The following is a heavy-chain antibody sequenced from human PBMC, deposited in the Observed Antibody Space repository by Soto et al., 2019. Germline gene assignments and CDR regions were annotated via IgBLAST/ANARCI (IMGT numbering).Heavy chain of an antibody. CDR3: SRVGNYSNFSPTGYYGMDV. Sequence: ASVKVSCKASGYTFTGYYMHWVRQAPGQGLEWMGWINPNSGGTNYAQKFQGWVTMTRDTSISTAYMELSRLRSDDTAVYYCSRVGNYSNFSPTGYYGMDVWGQGTTVTVSS. J-gene: IGHJ6*02. V-gene: IGHV1-2*04. CDR1: GYTFTGYY. D-gene: IGHD4-4*01. CDR2: INPNSGGT.